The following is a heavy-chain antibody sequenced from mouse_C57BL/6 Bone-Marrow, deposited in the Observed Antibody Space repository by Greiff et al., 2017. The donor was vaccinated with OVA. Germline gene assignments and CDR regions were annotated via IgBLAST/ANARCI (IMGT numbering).Heavy chain of an antibody. Sequence: LNLHESGPGMVKPSQSLSLTCTVTGYSITSGYDWHWIRHFPGNTLEWMGYISYSGSTNYNPSLKSRISITHDTSKNHFFLKLNSVTTEDTATYYCASLYGSFAYWGQGTLVTVSA. CDR2: ISYSGST. J-gene: IGHJ3*01. CDR3: ASLYGSFAY. CDR1: GYSITSGYD. D-gene: IGHD1-1*01. V-gene: IGHV3-1*01.